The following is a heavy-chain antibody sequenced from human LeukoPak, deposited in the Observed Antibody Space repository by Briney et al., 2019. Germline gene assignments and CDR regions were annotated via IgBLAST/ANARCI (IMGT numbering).Heavy chain of an antibody. Sequence: PSETLSLTCTVSGGSISSYYWSWIRQPPGKGLEWIGYIYYSGSTNYNPSLKSRVTISVDTSKNQFSLKLSSVTAADTAVYYCARDKDYGAYNWFDPWGQGTLVTVSS. D-gene: IGHD4-17*01. CDR3: ARDKDYGAYNWFDP. CDR2: IYYSGST. CDR1: GGSISSYY. V-gene: IGHV4-59*01. J-gene: IGHJ5*02.